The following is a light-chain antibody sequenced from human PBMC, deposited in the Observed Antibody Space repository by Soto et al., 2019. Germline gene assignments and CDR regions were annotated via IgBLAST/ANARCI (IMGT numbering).Light chain of an antibody. Sequence: ESVLTQSPGTLFLSPGERATLFCRASQSINSNLAWYQQQPGQAPRLLIYGASSRATGIPDRFSGSGSGTDFTLTISRLEPEDFVVYYCQQYGSSPPLTFGGGTNVDIK. CDR2: GAS. CDR1: QSINSN. V-gene: IGKV3-20*01. CDR3: QQYGSSPPLT. J-gene: IGKJ4*01.